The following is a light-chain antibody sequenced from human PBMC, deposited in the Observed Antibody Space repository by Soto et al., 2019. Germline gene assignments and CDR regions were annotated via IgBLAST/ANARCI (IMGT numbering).Light chain of an antibody. CDR3: QQYGSSPIT. CDR1: ERVSSSY. J-gene: IGKJ5*01. CDR2: DAS. V-gene: IGKV3D-20*01. Sequence: IVLTQSPATMSLSPGERATLSCGVSERVSSSYVAWYQMKAGLAPRLLIHDASTRASGIPDRFRGSKSGTDFTLTIRGLEAEDAALYYCQQYGSSPITFGQGTRLEIK.